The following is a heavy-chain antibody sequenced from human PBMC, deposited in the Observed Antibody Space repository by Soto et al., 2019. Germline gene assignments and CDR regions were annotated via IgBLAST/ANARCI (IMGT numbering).Heavy chain of an antibody. CDR1: GFTFSSYG. Sequence: QVQLVESGGGVVQPGRSLRLSCAASGFTFSSYGMHWVRQAPGKGLEWVAVISYDGSNKYYADSVKGRFTISRDNSKNTLYLQMNSLRAEDTAVYYCAKIVIGSLADSDYWGQGTLVTVSS. D-gene: IGHD3-16*02. CDR2: ISYDGSNK. V-gene: IGHV3-30*18. J-gene: IGHJ4*02. CDR3: AKIVIGSLADSDY.